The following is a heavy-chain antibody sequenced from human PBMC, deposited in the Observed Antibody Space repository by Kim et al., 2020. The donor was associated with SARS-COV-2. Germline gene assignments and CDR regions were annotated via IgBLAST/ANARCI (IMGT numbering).Heavy chain of an antibody. Sequence: KGRFTISRDNSKNTLYLQMNSLRAEDTAVYYCARGERTYYYDSSGYFPDYWGQGTLVTVSS. D-gene: IGHD3-22*01. CDR3: ARGERTYYYDSSGYFPDY. V-gene: IGHV3-30*07. J-gene: IGHJ4*02.